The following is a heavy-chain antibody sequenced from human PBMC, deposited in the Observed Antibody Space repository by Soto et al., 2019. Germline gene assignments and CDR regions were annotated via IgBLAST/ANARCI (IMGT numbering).Heavy chain of an antibody. CDR2: ISAYNGNT. D-gene: IGHD2-15*01. V-gene: IGHV1-18*01. J-gene: IGHJ4*02. Sequence: GASVKVSCKASGYTFTSYGISWVRQAPGQGLEWMGWISAYNGNTNYAQKLQGRVTMTTDTSTSTAYMELRSLRSDDTAVYYCARDYGIGYCSGGSCYSNVGTPGYWGEGTLVTVSS. CDR3: ARDYGIGYCSGGSCYSNVGTPGY. CDR1: GYTFTSYG.